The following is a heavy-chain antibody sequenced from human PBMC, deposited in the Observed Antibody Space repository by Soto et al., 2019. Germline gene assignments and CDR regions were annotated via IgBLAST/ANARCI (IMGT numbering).Heavy chain of an antibody. CDR1: GFTFSTYG. D-gene: IGHD1-26*01. J-gene: IGHJ4*02. CDR3: SKDQAVGATRNYFDS. CDR2: ISYTGTNT. V-gene: IGHV3-30*18. Sequence: GGSLRLSCAASGFTFSTYGMYWVRQAPGKGLEWVAVISYTGTNTYYEDSVKGRFTTSRDNSKNMLHLQMNSLRAEDTAVYYCSKDQAVGATRNYFDSWGQGALVTVSS.